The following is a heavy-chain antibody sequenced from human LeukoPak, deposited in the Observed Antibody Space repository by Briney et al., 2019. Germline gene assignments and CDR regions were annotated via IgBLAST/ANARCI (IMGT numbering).Heavy chain of an antibody. CDR2: INQSGST. V-gene: IGHV4-34*01. J-gene: IGHJ4*02. CDR1: SGSFSGYY. Sequence: PSETLSLTCSVYSGSFSGYYWSWIRQPPGKGLEWIGEINQSGSTNYNPSLKSRVTISLDTSKNQFSLKLSSVTAADTAVYYCARGLRRVTTTPFDYWGQGTLVTVSS. CDR3: ARGLRRVTTTPFDY. D-gene: IGHD4-17*01.